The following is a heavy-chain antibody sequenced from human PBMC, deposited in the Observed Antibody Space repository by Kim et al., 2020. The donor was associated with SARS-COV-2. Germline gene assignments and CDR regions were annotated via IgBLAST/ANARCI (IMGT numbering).Heavy chain of an antibody. J-gene: IGHJ6*02. Sequence: GGSLRLSCAASGFTFSSYAMHWVRQAPGKGLEWVAVISYDGSNKYYADSVKGRFTISRDNSKNTLYLQMNSLRAEDTAVYYCARVMHGRYYYYYGMDVWGQGTTVTVSS. V-gene: IGHV3-30*04. CDR2: ISYDGSNK. D-gene: IGHD3-16*01. CDR1: GFTFSSYA. CDR3: ARVMHGRYYYYYGMDV.